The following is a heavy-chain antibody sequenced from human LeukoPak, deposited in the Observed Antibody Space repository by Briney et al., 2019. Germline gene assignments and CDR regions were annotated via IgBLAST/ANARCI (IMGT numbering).Heavy chain of an antibody. D-gene: IGHD3-22*01. V-gene: IGHV3-23*01. CDR1: GFTFSSYS. CDR3: AREGSFDSSGYNDALDI. Sequence: GGSLRLSCAASGFTFSSYSMSWVRQAPGKGLDWVSAISSGGDDIHYSDSVKGRFTISRDDSKNTLYLQMNSLRAEDTAVYYCAREGSFDSSGYNDALDIWGQGTMVTVSA. CDR2: ISSGGDDI. J-gene: IGHJ3*02.